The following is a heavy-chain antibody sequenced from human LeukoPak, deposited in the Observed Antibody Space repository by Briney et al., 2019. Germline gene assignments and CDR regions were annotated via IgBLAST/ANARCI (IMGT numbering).Heavy chain of an antibody. J-gene: IGHJ3*02. CDR3: ARGNTYICSYCFDI. CDR1: GYRFTGYY. Sequence: ASVKVSCKASGYRFTGYYMHWVRQAPGQGLEWMGWIIPHTGVTNYAQDFQGRVTLTRVTSISTAYMELSSLSSDDTAMYFCARGNTYICSYCFDIWGQGTMVTVSS. V-gene: IGHV1-2*02. CDR2: IIPHTGVT. D-gene: IGHD2-15*01.